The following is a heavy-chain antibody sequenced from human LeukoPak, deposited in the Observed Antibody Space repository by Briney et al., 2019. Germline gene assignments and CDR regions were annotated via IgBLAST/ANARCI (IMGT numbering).Heavy chain of an antibody. CDR2: IDWDDDK. CDR1: GFSPSASGVG. V-gene: IGHV2-70*01. CDR3: ARVNRLRFLEWSTYYYYMDV. D-gene: IGHD3-3*01. J-gene: IGHJ6*03. Sequence: SGPTLMNPTQTLTLTCTFSGFSPSASGVGVGWIRQPPGQALEWLALIDWDDDKYYSTSLKTRLTISEDTSKNQGVLTMTNMDPVDTATYYCARVNRLRFLEWSTYYYYMDVWGKGTTVTVSS.